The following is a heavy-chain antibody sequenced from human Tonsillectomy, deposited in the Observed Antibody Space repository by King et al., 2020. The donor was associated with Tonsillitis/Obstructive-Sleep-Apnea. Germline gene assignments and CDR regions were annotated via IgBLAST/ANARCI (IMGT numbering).Heavy chain of an antibody. CDR3: ARHSTYGHFDY. D-gene: IGHD3-10*01. CDR2: IYYSGST. J-gene: IGHJ4*02. V-gene: IGHV4-59*08. Sequence: VQLQESGPGLVKPSETLSLTCTVSDGSISSYYWSWIRQPPGKGLEWIGYIYYSGSTNYNPSLKSRVTISVDTSKNQFSLKLNSVTAADTAVFYCARHSTYGHFDYWGQGTLVTVSS. CDR1: DGSISSYY.